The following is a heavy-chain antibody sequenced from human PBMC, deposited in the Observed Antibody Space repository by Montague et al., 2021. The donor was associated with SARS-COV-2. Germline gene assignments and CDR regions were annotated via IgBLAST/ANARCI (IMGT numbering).Heavy chain of an antibody. J-gene: IGHJ6*02. CDR3: ARDHMTTMFMVYYYGMDV. Sequence: SETLSHTCTVSGDSISSYYWSWIRQPAGKGLEWIGRIYTSGSTKYNPSXXSRVTMSVDTSKNQFSLKLSYVTAADTAVYYCARDHMTTMFMVYYYGMDVWGQRTTITISS. CDR2: IYTSGST. CDR1: GDSISSYY. V-gene: IGHV4-4*07. D-gene: IGHD5-24*01.